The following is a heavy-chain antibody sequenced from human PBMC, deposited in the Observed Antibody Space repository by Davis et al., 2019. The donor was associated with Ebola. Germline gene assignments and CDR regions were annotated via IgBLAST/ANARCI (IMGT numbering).Heavy chain of an antibody. V-gene: IGHV1-46*01. D-gene: IGHD6-19*01. Sequence: ASVKVSCKASEYTFTSYYMHWLRQAPGQRLEWVGLNNPSGGSTGSAQTFQCIVKITADESTSTAYMEMSSLRSEDTAVYYCARDPGPRGIAVAGRDPYYCYYGMDVWGQGTTVTVSS. CDR1: EYTFTSYY. CDR3: ARDPGPRGIAVAGRDPYYCYYGMDV. J-gene: IGHJ6*02. CDR2: NNPSGGST.